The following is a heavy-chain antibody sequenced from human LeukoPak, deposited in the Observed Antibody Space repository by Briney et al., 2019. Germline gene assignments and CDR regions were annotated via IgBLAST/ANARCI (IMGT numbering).Heavy chain of an antibody. CDR3: TRGPPNWGYDF. J-gene: IGHJ4*02. D-gene: IGHD3/OR15-3a*01. Sequence: GASVKVSCKASGYIFTSYDINWARQATGQRLEWLGWMSPNSGNTGYAQKFQGRVTMTRSTALSTAYMELSSLKSDDTAVYYCTRGPPNWGYDFWGQGTLVTVSS. CDR1: GYIFTSYD. V-gene: IGHV1-8*01. CDR2: MSPNSGNT.